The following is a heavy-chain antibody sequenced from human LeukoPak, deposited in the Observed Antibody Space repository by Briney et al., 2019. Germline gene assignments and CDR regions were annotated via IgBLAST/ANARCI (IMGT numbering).Heavy chain of an antibody. D-gene: IGHD6-6*01. CDR2: IYYSGGT. V-gene: IGHV4-59*01. CDR3: ARDSVLDY. J-gene: IGHJ4*02. Sequence: SETLSLTCTVSGGSISSYYWNWFRQPPGKGLEWIGDIYYSGGTNYNPSLKSRVTMSVDTSKNQFSLKLSSVTAADTAVYYCARDSVLDYWGQGTLVTVSS. CDR1: GGSISSYY.